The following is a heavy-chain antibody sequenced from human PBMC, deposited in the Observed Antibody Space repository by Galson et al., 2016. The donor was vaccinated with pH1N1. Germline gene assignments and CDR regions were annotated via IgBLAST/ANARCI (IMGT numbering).Heavy chain of an antibody. D-gene: IGHD3-10*01. V-gene: IGHV4-61*01. CDR1: GGSISSSTYY. Sequence: SETLSLTCTVSGGSISSSTYYWSWIRLPPGKGLEWIGYIYHSGTTNYNSSLKSRVTISIDTSQNQFSLKLRSVTAADTAIYYCARDRGYGSGTYYLEYWGQGSLVTVSS. J-gene: IGHJ4*02. CDR2: IYHSGTT. CDR3: ARDRGYGSGTYYLEY.